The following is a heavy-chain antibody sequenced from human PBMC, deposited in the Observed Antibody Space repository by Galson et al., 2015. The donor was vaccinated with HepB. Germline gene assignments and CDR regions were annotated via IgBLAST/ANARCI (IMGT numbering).Heavy chain of an antibody. J-gene: IGHJ4*02. CDR3: ASSVGVLV. CDR2: ITGSADNT. Sequence: SLRLSCAASGFTFSNYAMSWVRQAPGKGLEWVSAITGSADNTYYADSVKGRFTISRDNSKNTLYLQVNSLRAEDTAIYYCASSVGVLVWGQGTLVTVSS. D-gene: IGHD2-8*01. V-gene: IGHV3-23*01. CDR1: GFTFSNYA.